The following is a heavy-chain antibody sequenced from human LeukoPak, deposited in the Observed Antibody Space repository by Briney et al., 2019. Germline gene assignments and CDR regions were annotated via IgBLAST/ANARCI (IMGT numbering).Heavy chain of an antibody. J-gene: IGHJ5*02. V-gene: IGHV3-74*01. CDR2: INSDGSST. Sequence: PGGSLRLSCAASGFTFSSYGMRWVRQAPGKGLVWVSRINSDGSSTSYADSVKGRFTISRDNAKNTLYLQMNRLRAEDTAVYYCEREPEGFWSGGWFAPWGQGTLVTVSS. CDR3: EREPEGFWSGGWFAP. D-gene: IGHD3-3*01. CDR1: GFTFSSYG.